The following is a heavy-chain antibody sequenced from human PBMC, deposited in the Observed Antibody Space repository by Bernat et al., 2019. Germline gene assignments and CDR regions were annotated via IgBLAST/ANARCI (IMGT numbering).Heavy chain of an antibody. CDR3: AGAPLRAVAVTGNWFDP. Sequence: QVQLQQWGAGLLKPSETLSLTCAVYGGSFSGYYWCWIRQPPGKGLEWIGEINHSGSTNYNPSLKGRFTISVDTSKNQFSLKLGSVTAANTAVYYCAGAPLRAVAVTGNWFDPWGQGTLVTVSS. CDR1: GGSFSGYY. J-gene: IGHJ5*02. CDR2: INHSGST. V-gene: IGHV4-34*01. D-gene: IGHD6-19*01.